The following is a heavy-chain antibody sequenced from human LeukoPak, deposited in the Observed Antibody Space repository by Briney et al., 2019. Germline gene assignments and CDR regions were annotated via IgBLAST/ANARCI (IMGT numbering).Heavy chain of an antibody. Sequence: GGSLRLSCAASGFTFSSYWMSWVRQAPGKGLEWVANIKQDGSEKYYVDSVKGRFTISRDNAKNSLYLQMNSLRAEDTAVYYCARDGHCSGGSCYFSYYYYMDVWGKGTTVTVSS. CDR2: IKQDGSEK. D-gene: IGHD2-15*01. V-gene: IGHV3-7*01. CDR3: ARDGHCSGGSCYFSYYYYMDV. J-gene: IGHJ6*03. CDR1: GFTFSSYW.